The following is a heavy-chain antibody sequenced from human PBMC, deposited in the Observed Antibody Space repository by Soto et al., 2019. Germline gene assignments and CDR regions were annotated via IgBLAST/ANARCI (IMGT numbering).Heavy chain of an antibody. CDR1: GGSFSGYY. J-gene: IGHJ5*02. V-gene: IGHV4-34*01. Sequence: PSETLSLTCAVYGGSFSGYYWSWIRQPPGKGLEWIGEINHSGSTNYNPSLKSRVTISVDTSKNQFSLKLSSVTAADTAVYYCARVLAAAGSWFDPWGQGTLVTVSS. CDR3: ARVLAAAGSWFDP. CDR2: INHSGST. D-gene: IGHD6-13*01.